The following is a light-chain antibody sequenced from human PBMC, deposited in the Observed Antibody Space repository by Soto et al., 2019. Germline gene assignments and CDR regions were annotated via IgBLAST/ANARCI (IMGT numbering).Light chain of an antibody. V-gene: IGLV2-14*03. CDR3: TSLTPNLAFV. J-gene: IGLJ1*01. CDR2: DVS. Sequence: QSVLTQPASVSGSPGQSITITCTGSNNDIGADKFVSWYQQHPGEAPKLIIFDVSNRPSRVSHRFSGSKSGNTASLTISRLQPEAERDYYCTSLTPNLAFVFGPGTKVTVL. CDR1: NNDIGADKF.